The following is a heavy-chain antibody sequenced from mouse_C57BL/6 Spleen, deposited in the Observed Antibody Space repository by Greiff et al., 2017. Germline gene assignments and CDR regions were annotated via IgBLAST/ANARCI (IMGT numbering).Heavy chain of an antibody. D-gene: IGHD1-1*02. J-gene: IGHJ3*01. Sequence: EVQLQQSGPELVKPGASVKISCKASGYTITDYYMNWVKQSHGKSLEWIGDINPNNGGTSYNQKFKGKATLTVDKSSSTAYMELRSLTSEDSAVYYCARGGTWFAYWGQGTLVTVSA. CDR2: INPNNGGT. CDR1: GYTITDYY. CDR3: ARGGTWFAY. V-gene: IGHV1-26*01.